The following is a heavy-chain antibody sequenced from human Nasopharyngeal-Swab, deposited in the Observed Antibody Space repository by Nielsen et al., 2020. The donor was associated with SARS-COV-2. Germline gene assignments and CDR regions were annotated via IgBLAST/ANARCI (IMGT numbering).Heavy chain of an antibody. D-gene: IGHD5-24*01. Sequence: ASVQISCKASGYTFSSYYINWVRQATGQGLEWMGWMNPNSGNTGYAQKSQGRVTITRNTSISTAYMELSSLRSEDTAVYYCARVRTRWNDAFDIWGQGTMVTVSS. CDR3: ARVRTRWNDAFDI. J-gene: IGHJ3*02. CDR1: GYTFSSYY. V-gene: IGHV1-8*03. CDR2: MNPNSGNT.